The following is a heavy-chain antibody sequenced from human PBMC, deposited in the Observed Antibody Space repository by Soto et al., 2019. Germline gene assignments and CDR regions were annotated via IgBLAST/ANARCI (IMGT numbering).Heavy chain of an antibody. J-gene: IGHJ4*02. CDR2: IYWDDDK. D-gene: IGHD3-9*01. V-gene: IGHV2-5*02. Sequence: QITLKESGPTLVKPTQTLTLTCTFSGFSLSTSGVGVGWIRQPPGKALEWLALIYWDDDKRYSPSLRSRLTITKDASKHEVVLRMTNMAPVDTATFYCVHSYNDLLTGYYAYYFDYWGQGTLVTVSS. CDR1: GFSLSTSGVG. CDR3: VHSYNDLLTGYYAYYFDY.